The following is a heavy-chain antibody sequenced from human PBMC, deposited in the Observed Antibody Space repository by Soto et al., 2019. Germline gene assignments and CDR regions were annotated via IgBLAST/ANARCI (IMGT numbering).Heavy chain of an antibody. D-gene: IGHD1-1*01. CDR1: GFTFSSYG. CDR3: ARDGQLGRHDAFDI. Sequence: GGSLRLSCAASGFTFSSYGMHWVRQAPGKGLEWVAVIWYDGSNKYYADSVKGRFTISIVNYNNTLYLQMNSLSAEDTAVYYCARDGQLGRHDAFDIWGQGAMVTVSS. V-gene: IGHV3-33*01. J-gene: IGHJ3*02. CDR2: IWYDGSNK.